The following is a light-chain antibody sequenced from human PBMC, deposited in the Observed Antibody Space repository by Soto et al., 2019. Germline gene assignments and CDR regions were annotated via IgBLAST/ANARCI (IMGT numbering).Light chain of an antibody. Sequence: EIVMTQSPATLSVSPGESATLSCRGSQSVSSDLAWYQQKPGQAPRLLXYDASTRANGIPGRFSGSGSGTELTLTISSLQSQDFAVYYCQQYNNWPTITFGQGTRLEIK. V-gene: IGKV3D-15*01. CDR3: QQYNNWPTIT. CDR1: QSVSSD. J-gene: IGKJ5*01. CDR2: DAS.